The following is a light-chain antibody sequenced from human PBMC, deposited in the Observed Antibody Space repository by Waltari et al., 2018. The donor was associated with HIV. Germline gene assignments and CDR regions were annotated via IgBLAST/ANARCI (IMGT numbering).Light chain of an antibody. Sequence: DIQVTQSPSTLSESVGDRVTITCRASQSINDWLAWYQQKLGKAPKLLIYKASTLEAGVPPRFSGSGAGTAFTLTISSLQPDDFATYYCQQYSDYPWTFGQGTKVEIK. V-gene: IGKV1-5*03. J-gene: IGKJ1*01. CDR1: QSINDW. CDR2: KAS. CDR3: QQYSDYPWT.